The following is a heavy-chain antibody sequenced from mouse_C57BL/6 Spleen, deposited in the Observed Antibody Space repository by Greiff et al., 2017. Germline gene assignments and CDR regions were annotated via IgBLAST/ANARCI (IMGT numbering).Heavy chain of an antibody. D-gene: IGHD2-3*01. Sequence: DVKLQESGPGMVKPSQSLSLTCTVTGYSITSGYDWHWIRHFPGNKLEWMGYISYSGSTNYNPSLKSRISITHDTSKNHFFLKLNSVTTEDTATYYCARWLLRNWYFDVWGTGTTVTVSS. CDR3: ARWLLRNWYFDV. J-gene: IGHJ1*03. CDR2: ISYSGST. V-gene: IGHV3-1*01. CDR1: GYSITSGYD.